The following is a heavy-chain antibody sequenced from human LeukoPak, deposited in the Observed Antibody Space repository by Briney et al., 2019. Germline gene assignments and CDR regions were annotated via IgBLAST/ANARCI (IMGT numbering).Heavy chain of an antibody. CDR2: ISYDGSNK. CDR3: ASDYSNAFDI. V-gene: IGHV3-30*03. Sequence: GGSLRLSCAASGFTFSSYGMPWVRQAPGKGLEWVAVISYDGSNKYYADSVKGRFTISRDNSKNTLYLQMNSLRAEDTAVYYCASDYSNAFDIWGQGAMVTVSS. CDR1: GFTFSSYG. D-gene: IGHD2-21*01. J-gene: IGHJ3*02.